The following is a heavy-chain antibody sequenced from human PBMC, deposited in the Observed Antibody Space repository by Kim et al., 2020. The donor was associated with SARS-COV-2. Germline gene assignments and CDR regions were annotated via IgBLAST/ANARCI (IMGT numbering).Heavy chain of an antibody. D-gene: IGHD2-8*01. CDR1: GLSFSDSY. CDR2: ISTRGDSI. J-gene: IGHJ3*02. Sequence: GGSLRLSCAASGLSFSDSYMNWVRQAPGKGLEWLSFISTRGDSIFYADSVEGRFTISRDNSKNSLYLQMNYLRDEDTAVYYCARSANGSNAFGIWG. CDR3: ARSANGSNAFGI. V-gene: IGHV3-11*01.